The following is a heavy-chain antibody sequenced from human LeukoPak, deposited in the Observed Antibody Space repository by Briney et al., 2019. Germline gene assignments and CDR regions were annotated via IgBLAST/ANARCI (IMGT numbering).Heavy chain of an antibody. CDR2: IYHSGST. D-gene: IGHD1-14*01. V-gene: IGHV4-38-2*02. CDR3: VRETGNY. Sequence: GSLRLSCAASGFIFSRYWMNWVRQAPGKGLEWIGSIYHSGSTYYNPSLKSRVTMSVDTSKNQFSLKLSSVTVADTAVYYCVRETGNYWGQGTLVTVSS. J-gene: IGHJ4*02. CDR1: GFIFSRYW.